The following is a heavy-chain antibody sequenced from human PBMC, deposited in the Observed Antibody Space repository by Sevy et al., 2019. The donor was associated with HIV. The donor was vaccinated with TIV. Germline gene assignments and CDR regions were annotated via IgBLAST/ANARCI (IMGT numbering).Heavy chain of an antibody. CDR2: ISASGGTT. CDR3: AKDRRPGYNYGVFDQ. CDR1: GFTFSTHG. D-gene: IGHD5-18*01. Sequence: GGSLRLSCAASGFTFSTHGMNWVRQVPGKGLEWVSSISASGGTTSYADSVKGQFPISRDNSKNRLYLQMNSLAVEATGIYYCAKDRRPGYNYGVFDQWGQGTLVTVSS. V-gene: IGHV3-23*01. J-gene: IGHJ4*02.